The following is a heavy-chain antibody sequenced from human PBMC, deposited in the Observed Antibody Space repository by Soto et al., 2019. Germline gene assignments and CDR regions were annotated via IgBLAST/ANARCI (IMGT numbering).Heavy chain of an antibody. CDR1: GYTFTSYG. CDR3: ASQVGTWYYYGMDV. Sequence: QVQLVQSGAEVKKPGASVKVSCKASGYTFTSYGISWVRQAPGQGLEWMGWISAYNGNTKYAQKLQGRVTMTTDTATSTAYMELRSLRSDDTAVYYCASQVGTWYYYGMDVWGQGTTVTVSS. V-gene: IGHV1-18*01. CDR2: ISAYNGNT. J-gene: IGHJ6*02. D-gene: IGHD2-2*01.